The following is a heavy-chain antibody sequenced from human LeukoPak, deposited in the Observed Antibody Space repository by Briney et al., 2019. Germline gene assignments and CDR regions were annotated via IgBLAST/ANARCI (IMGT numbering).Heavy chain of an antibody. J-gene: IGHJ2*01. V-gene: IGHV3-53*01. Sequence: PGGSLRLSCAASGFTVSSNYMSWVRRARGKGWEWVSLIYSGGVIYYADSVKGRFIISRDNSKNTLFLQMNSLRAEDTDVYYCASAPSGWSDYWYFDLWGRGTLVTVSS. CDR1: GFTVSSNY. D-gene: IGHD6-19*01. CDR2: IYSGGVI. CDR3: ASAPSGWSDYWYFDL.